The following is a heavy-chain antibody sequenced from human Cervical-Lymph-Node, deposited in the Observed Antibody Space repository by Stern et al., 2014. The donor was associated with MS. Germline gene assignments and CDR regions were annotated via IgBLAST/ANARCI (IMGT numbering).Heavy chain of an antibody. V-gene: IGHV5-51*04. D-gene: IGHD3-22*01. Sequence: VQLVQSGAAMKKPGDSLKISCTASGYSFTNYWIGWVRQLPRKGLELMGVTYPGDSDTRASPSFQGLVTISADNPITTAYLQWSHLKASDTAMYYCARARRGYDSSGNVYWYFDLWGRGTLVTVSS. CDR2: TYPGDSDT. J-gene: IGHJ2*01. CDR3: ARARRGYDSSGNVYWYFDL. CDR1: GYSFTNYW.